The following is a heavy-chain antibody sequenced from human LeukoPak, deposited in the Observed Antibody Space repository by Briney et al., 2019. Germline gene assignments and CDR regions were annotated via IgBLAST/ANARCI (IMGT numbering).Heavy chain of an antibody. Sequence: GASVKVSCKASGYTFTGYYMHWVRQAPGQGLEWVGWINPNSGGTNYAQKFQGRVTMTRDTSISTAYMELSRLRSDDTAVYYCARVYSSGWLDFDYWGQGTLVTVSS. CDR1: GYTFTGYY. CDR3: ARVYSSGWLDFDY. D-gene: IGHD6-19*01. CDR2: INPNSGGT. J-gene: IGHJ4*02. V-gene: IGHV1-2*02.